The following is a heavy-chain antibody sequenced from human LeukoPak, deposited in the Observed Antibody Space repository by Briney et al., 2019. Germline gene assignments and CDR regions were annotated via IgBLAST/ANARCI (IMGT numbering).Heavy chain of an antibody. CDR3: AKVAPVAGWPYYFDY. J-gene: IGHJ4*02. CDR1: GFTFSSDA. CDR2: ISGSGGST. Sequence: GGSLRLSCAASGFTFSSDALSWVRQAPGKGLEWVSAISGSGGSTYYADSVKGRFTISRDNSKNTLYLQMNSLRAEDTAVYYCAKVAPVAGWPYYFDYWGQGALVTVSS. D-gene: IGHD6-19*01. V-gene: IGHV3-23*01.